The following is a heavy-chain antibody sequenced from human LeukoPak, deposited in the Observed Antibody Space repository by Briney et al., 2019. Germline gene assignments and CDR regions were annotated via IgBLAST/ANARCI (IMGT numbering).Heavy chain of an antibody. CDR2: ISSSGSTI. V-gene: IGHV3-48*03. J-gene: IGHJ4*02. Sequence: GGSLRLSCAASGFTFSSYEVNRVRQAPGKGLEWVSYISSSGSTIYYADSVKGRFTISRDNAKNSLYLQMNSLRAEDTAVYYCAREGPRQLVQGGFDYWGQGTLVTVSS. CDR1: GFTFSSYE. CDR3: AREGPRQLVQGGFDY. D-gene: IGHD6-13*01.